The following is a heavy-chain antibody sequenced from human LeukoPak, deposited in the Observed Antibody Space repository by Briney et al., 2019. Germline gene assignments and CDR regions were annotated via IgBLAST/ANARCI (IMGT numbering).Heavy chain of an antibody. CDR2: IYYSGST. J-gene: IGHJ4*02. CDR1: GGSISSYY. Sequence: NPSETLSLTCTVSGGSISSYYWSWIRQPPGKGLEWIGYIYYSGSTNYNPSLKSRVTISVDTSKNQFSLKLSSVTAADTAVYYCARGYSSSWLGYWGQGTLVTVSS. D-gene: IGHD6-13*01. CDR3: ARGYSSSWLGY. V-gene: IGHV4-59*01.